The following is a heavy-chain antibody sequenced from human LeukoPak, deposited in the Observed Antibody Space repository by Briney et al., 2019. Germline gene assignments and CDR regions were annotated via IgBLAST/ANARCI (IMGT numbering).Heavy chain of an antibody. V-gene: IGHV5-51*01. CDR3: ARQSIEMTIISGYFDY. D-gene: IGHD5-24*01. CDR1: GYSFTSYW. Sequence: GESLKIPCKGSGYSFTSYWIGWVRQMPGKGLEWMGIIYPGDSDTRYSPSFQGQVTISADKSISTAYLQWSSLKASDTAMYYCARQSIEMTIISGYFDYWGQGTLVTVSS. J-gene: IGHJ4*02. CDR2: IYPGDSDT.